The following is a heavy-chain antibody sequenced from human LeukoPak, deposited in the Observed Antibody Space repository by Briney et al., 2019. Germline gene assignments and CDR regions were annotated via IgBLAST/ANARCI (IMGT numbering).Heavy chain of an antibody. CDR2: IIPIFGTA. D-gene: IGHD3-22*01. CDR3: ARSGSGGVLGSYDY. CDR1: GGTFSSYA. Sequence: ASVKVSCKASGGTFSSYAISWVRQAPGRGLEWMGGIIPIFGTANYAQKFQGRVTITADESTSTAYMELSSLRSEDTAVYYCARSGSGGVLGSYDYWGQGTLVTVSS. V-gene: IGHV1-69*13. J-gene: IGHJ4*02.